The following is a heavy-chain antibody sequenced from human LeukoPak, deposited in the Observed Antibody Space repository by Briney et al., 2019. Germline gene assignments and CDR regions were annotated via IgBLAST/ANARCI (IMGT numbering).Heavy chain of an antibody. CDR3: ARDNPGGIVVPAAPEDY. CDR1: GFTFSSYW. Sequence: GGSLRLSCAASGFTFSSYWMSWVRQAPGKGLEWVANIKQDGSEKYYVDSVKGRFTISRDNAKNSLYLQMNSLRAEDTAVYYCARDNPGGIVVPAAPEDYWGQGTLVTVSS. CDR2: IKQDGSEK. V-gene: IGHV3-7*01. J-gene: IGHJ4*02. D-gene: IGHD2-2*01.